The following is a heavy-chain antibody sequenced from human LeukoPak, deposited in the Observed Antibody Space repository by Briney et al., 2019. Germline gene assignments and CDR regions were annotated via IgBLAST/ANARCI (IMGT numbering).Heavy chain of an antibody. J-gene: IGHJ3*02. CDR3: ARARNYYDSSDYYYEGDAFDI. V-gene: IGHV4-59*01. CDR2: IYYSGST. CDR1: GGSISSYH. Sequence: SETLSLTCTVSGGSISSYHWSWIRQPPGKGLECIGFIYYSGSTNYNPSLKNRVTISVDTSKNQFSLKLSSVTAADTAVYYCARARNYYDSSDYYYEGDAFDIWGQGTMVTVSS. D-gene: IGHD3-22*01.